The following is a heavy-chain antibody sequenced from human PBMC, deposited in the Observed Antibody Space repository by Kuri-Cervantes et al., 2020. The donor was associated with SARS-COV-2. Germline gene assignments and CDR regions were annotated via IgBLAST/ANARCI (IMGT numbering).Heavy chain of an antibody. D-gene: IGHD6-19*01. CDR1: GYTFTSYG. Sequence: ASVKVSCKASGYTFTSYGISWVRQAPGQGLEWVGWINPNSGGSNYAQKFQGRVTMTRDTSISTAYMELSRLRSDDTAVYYCAREGGIAVAGTGFDYWGQGTLVTVSS. J-gene: IGHJ4*02. V-gene: IGHV1-2*02. CDR3: AREGGIAVAGTGFDY. CDR2: INPNSGGS.